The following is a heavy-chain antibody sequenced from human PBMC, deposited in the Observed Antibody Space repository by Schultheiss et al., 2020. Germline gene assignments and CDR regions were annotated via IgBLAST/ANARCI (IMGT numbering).Heavy chain of an antibody. CDR1: GGSISSYY. D-gene: IGHD3-3*01. CDR2: IYTSGST. V-gene: IGHV4-4*07. J-gene: IGHJ4*02. Sequence: SETLSLTCTVSGGSISSYYWSWIRQPAGKGLEWIGRIYTSGSTYYNPSLKSRVTISVDTSKNQFSLKLSSVTAADTAVYYCARGITIFGVVATSHFDYWGQGTLVTVSS. CDR3: ARGITIFGVVATSHFDY.